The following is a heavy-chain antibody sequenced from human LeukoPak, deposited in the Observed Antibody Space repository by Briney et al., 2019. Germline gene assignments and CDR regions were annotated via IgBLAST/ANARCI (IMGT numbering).Heavy chain of an antibody. V-gene: IGHV3-23*01. D-gene: IGHD3-22*01. CDR2: VSGSGDGA. J-gene: IGHJ4*02. CDR1: GFTFSSYA. Sequence: QTGGSLRLSCAASGFTFSSYAMTWVRQAPGKGLEWVSTVSGSGDGAYYADSVKGRFTVSRDNSKNTLYLQMNSLRAEDTAVYYCARDGPGYYDSSGYYYWGQGTLVTVSS. CDR3: ARDGPGYYDSSGYYY.